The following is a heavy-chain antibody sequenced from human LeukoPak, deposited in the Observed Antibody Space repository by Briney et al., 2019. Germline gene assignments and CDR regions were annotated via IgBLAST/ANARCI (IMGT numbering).Heavy chain of an antibody. J-gene: IGHJ4*02. Sequence: PSETLSLTCTVSGGSISSYYWSWIRQPPGKGLEWIGYIYYSGSTNYNPSLKSRVTISVDTSKNQFSLNLYSVTAADTAVYYCVRDRRAVSGPAFDYWGQGTLVTVSS. D-gene: IGHD6-19*01. V-gene: IGHV4-59*12. CDR1: GGSISSYY. CDR2: IYYSGST. CDR3: VRDRRAVSGPAFDY.